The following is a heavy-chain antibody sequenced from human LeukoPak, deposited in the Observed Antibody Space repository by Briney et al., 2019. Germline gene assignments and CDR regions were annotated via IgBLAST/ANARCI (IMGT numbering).Heavy chain of an antibody. CDR3: ARVGYNYGQFDY. D-gene: IGHD5-18*01. V-gene: IGHV3-21*01. CDR1: GFTFSSYS. J-gene: IGHJ4*02. CDR2: ISSGSNYI. Sequence: GGSLRLSCAASGFTFSSYSMNWVRQAPGKGLEWVSSISSGSNYIYYADSVKGRFTISRDNAKNSLYLQMNSLRAEDTAVLYCARVGYNYGQFDYWGQGTLVTVSS.